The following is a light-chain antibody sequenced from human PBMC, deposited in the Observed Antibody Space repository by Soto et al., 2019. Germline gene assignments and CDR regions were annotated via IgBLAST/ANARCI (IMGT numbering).Light chain of an antibody. Sequence: DIQMTQSPSTLSASVGDRVTITCRASQSISSWLAWYQQKPGKAPKLLIYKASSLESGVPSRFSGSGSGTEFTLKISSLQPDDFATYYCKQYNSYWTFGQGTKVEIK. CDR2: KAS. CDR1: QSISSW. J-gene: IGKJ1*01. V-gene: IGKV1-5*03. CDR3: KQYNSYWT.